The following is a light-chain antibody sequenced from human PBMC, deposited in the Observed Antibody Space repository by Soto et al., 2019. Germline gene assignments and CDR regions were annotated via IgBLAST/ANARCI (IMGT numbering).Light chain of an antibody. CDR1: SSDVGGYNY. CDR3: SSYTSSSTLEV. J-gene: IGLJ3*02. Sequence: QSALTQPASVSGSPGQSITISCTGTSSDVGGYNYVSWYQQHPGKAPKLMIYEVNNRPSGVSNRFSGSKSGNTASLTISGLQAEDEADYYCSSYTSSSTLEVFGVGTKLTVL. CDR2: EVN. V-gene: IGLV2-14*01.